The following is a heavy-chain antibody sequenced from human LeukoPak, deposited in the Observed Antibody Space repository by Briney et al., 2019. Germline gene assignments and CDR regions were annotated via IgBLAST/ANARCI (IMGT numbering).Heavy chain of an antibody. CDR1: GYTFTGYY. V-gene: IGHV1-2*06. J-gene: IGHJ4*02. Sequence: ASVKVSCKASGYTFTGYYMHWVRQAPGQGLEWMGRINPNSGGTNYAQKFQGRGTMPRDTSISTASMELSRLRPDDTAVYYCASGESGWYYYWGQGTLVTVSS. CDR2: INPNSGGT. D-gene: IGHD6-19*01. CDR3: ASGESGWYYY.